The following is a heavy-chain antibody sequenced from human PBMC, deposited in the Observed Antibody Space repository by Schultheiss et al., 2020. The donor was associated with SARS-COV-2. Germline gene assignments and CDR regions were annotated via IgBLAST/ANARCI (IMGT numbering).Heavy chain of an antibody. CDR1: GGSFSGYY. D-gene: IGHD6-6*01. CDR3: AKFIAARYYYYGMDV. J-gene: IGHJ6*02. CDR2: ISGSGGST. V-gene: IGHV3-23*01. Sequence: LSLTCAVYGGSFSGYYWSWIRQPPGKGLEWVSAISGSGGSTYYADSVKGRFTISRDNSKNTLYLQMNSLRAEDTAVYYCAKFIAARYYYYGMDVWGQGTTVTVSS.